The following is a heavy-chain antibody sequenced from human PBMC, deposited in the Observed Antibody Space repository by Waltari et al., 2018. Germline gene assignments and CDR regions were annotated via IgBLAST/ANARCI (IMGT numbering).Heavy chain of an antibody. CDR1: GFTDGNNF. D-gene: IGHD1-1*01. CDR2: IYSGGST. CDR3: AKVDNVGLNNY. J-gene: IGHJ4*02. V-gene: IGHV3-53*01. Sequence: EVQLGESGGDLIKPGGSLRISCAASGFTDGNNFMGWVRQAPGKGLECVSVIYSGGSTNYIDSVRGRFTISRDSSKNTLYLQMNSLRAEDTAVYYCAKVDNVGLNNYWGQGTLVTVSS.